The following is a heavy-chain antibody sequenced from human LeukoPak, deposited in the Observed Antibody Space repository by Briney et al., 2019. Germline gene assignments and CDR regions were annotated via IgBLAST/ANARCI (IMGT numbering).Heavy chain of an antibody. V-gene: IGHV3-53*01. CDR1: GFNVRSNY. J-gene: IGHJ4*02. Sequence: PGGSLRLSCVASGFNVRSNYVNWVRQAPGKGLEWVSVIYSGGSTKYADSVEGRFTIPRDISKTTFYLQMTSLRIEDTAVYYCAIFRAAGETDDSWGQGTLVTVSS. CDR2: IYSGGST. CDR3: AIFRAAGETDDS. D-gene: IGHD7-27*01.